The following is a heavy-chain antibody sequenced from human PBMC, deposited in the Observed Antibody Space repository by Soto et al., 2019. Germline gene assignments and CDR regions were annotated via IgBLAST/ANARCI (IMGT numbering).Heavy chain of an antibody. V-gene: IGHV3-33*01. J-gene: IGHJ4*02. Sequence: PGGSLRLSCAASGFTFSSYGMHWVRQAPGKGLEWAAVIWYDGSNKYYADSVKGRFTISRDNSKNTLYLQMNSLRAEDTAVYYCARASSSSIAYYFDYWGQGTLVTVSS. D-gene: IGHD6-13*01. CDR2: IWYDGSNK. CDR1: GFTFSSYG. CDR3: ARASSSSIAYYFDY.